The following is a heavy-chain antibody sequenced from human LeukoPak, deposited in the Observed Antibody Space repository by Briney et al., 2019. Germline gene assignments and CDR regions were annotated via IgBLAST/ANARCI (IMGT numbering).Heavy chain of an antibody. D-gene: IGHD6-19*01. J-gene: IGHJ5*02. V-gene: IGHV3-21*01. CDR2: ISSSSSYI. Sequence: NPGGSLRLSCAASGFTFSSYSMNWVRQAPGKGLEWVSSISSSSSYIYYADSVKGRFTISRDNAKNSLYLQMNSLRAEDTAVYYCARGAAVAGTGFDWFDPWGQGTLVTVSS. CDR1: GFTFSSYS. CDR3: ARGAAVAGTGFDWFDP.